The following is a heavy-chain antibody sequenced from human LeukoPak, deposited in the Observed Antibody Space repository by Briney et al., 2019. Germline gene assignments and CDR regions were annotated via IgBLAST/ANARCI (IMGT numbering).Heavy chain of an antibody. CDR2: ISSSGSTI. CDR3: AIRYSSGWFRDMDV. V-gene: IGHV3-11*01. CDR1: GFTFSDYY. D-gene: IGHD6-19*01. J-gene: IGHJ6*02. Sequence: GGSLRLSCAASGFTFSDYYMSWIRQAPGKGLEWVSYISSSGSTIYYADSVKGRFTISRDNAKNSLYLQMNSLRAEDTAVYYCAIRYSSGWFRDMDVWGQGTTVTVSS.